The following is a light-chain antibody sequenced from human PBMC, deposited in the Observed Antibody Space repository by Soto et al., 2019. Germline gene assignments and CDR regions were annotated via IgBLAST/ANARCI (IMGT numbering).Light chain of an antibody. CDR2: DAS. J-gene: IGKJ5*01. Sequence: IQLTQSPATLSGSVGDRVTITCRASQTISSWLAWYQQKPGKAPKLLIYDASSLETGVPSRFSGSGSGTDFTLTVSSLQPDDFATYYCQQYHSYSVTFGQGTRLEIK. CDR3: QQYHSYSVT. V-gene: IGKV1-5*01. CDR1: QTISSW.